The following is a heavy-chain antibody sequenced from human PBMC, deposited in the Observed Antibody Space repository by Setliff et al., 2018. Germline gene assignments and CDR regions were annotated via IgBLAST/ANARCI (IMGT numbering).Heavy chain of an antibody. CDR3: ARTSTGRYFDV. Sequence: SETLSLTCAVSGFSISSGYYWGWIRQPPGKGLEWIVNIHHSGKAYYNPSLKSRVAMSVDTSKNHVSLKLSSVTAADTAVYYCARTSTGRYFDVWGRGTLVTVSS. CDR1: GFSISSGYY. V-gene: IGHV4-38-2*01. D-gene: IGHD6-19*01. J-gene: IGHJ2*01. CDR2: IHHSGKA.